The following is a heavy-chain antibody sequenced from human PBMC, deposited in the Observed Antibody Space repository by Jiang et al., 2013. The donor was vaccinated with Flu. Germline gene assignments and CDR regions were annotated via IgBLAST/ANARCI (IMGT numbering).Heavy chain of an antibody. V-gene: IGHV4-59*13. Sequence: GPGLVKPSETLSLTCTVSGGSISSYYWSWIRQPPGKGLEWIGYIYYSGSTNYNPSLKSRVTISVDTSKNQFXLKLSSVTAADTAVYYCARASEGNGGARPPFHYYGMDVWGQGTTVT. CDR3: ARASEGNGGARPPFHYYGMDV. CDR2: IYYSGST. CDR1: GGSISSYY. D-gene: IGHD3-16*01. J-gene: IGHJ6*02.